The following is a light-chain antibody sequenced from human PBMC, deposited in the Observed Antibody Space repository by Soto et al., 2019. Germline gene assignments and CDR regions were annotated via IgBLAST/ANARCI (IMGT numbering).Light chain of an antibody. CDR3: QHYSSFPRK. Sequence: DIQMTQTLSTLSASVGDRVTITSRVSESISGWWAWYQQKPGKAPKLLISDASSLGSGVPSRFSGRGFGTEFTLTISGMQPDDFGTYYCQHYSSFPRKFGQGTKVDIK. V-gene: IGKV1-5*01. CDR1: ESISGW. J-gene: IGKJ1*01. CDR2: DAS.